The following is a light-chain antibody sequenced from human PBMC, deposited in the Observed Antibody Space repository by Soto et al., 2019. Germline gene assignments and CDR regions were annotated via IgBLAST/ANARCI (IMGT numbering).Light chain of an antibody. CDR2: AAS. CDR3: QQSNTYPPFT. V-gene: IGKV1-9*01. Sequence: DIQLTQSPSFLSASVGDSLTITCRASQGIGKYLAWYQQKPGTAPKLLIYAASTLQSGVPSRFSGSGSGTEFTLTISSLQPEDFATYYCQQSNTYPPFTFGPGTKVDFK. J-gene: IGKJ3*01. CDR1: QGIGKY.